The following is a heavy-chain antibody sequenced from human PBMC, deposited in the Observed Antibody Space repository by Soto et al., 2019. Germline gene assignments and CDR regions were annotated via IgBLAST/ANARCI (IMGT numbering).Heavy chain of an antibody. D-gene: IGHD6-19*01. CDR3: SHRLPNSSGWWVFDY. CDR1: GFSLSTSGVG. CDR2: IYWDDDK. V-gene: IGHV2-5*02. J-gene: IGHJ4*02. Sequence: QITLKESGPTLVKPTQTLTLTCTFSGFSLSTSGVGVGWIRQPPGKALEWLALIYWDDDKRYRPSLNSRLTITKDTCNNQVGLTMTNMDPVDTATYYCSHRLPNSSGWWVFDYWGQGTLVTVSS.